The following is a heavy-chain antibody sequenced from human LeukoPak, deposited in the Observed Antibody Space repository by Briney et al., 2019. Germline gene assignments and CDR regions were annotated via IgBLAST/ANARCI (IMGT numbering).Heavy chain of an antibody. J-gene: IGHJ3*02. V-gene: IGHV4-4*09. CDR2: IYTSGST. CDR3: ARQKCTSTSCLTKNAFDI. CDR1: GSISSYY. Sequence: RTSETLSLTCTVSGSISSYYWSWIRQTPGKGLEWIGYIYTSGSTNYNPSLKSRVTISVDTSKNQFSLDLSSVTAADTAVYYCARQKCTSTSCLTKNAFDIWGQGTMVTVSS. D-gene: IGHD2-2*01.